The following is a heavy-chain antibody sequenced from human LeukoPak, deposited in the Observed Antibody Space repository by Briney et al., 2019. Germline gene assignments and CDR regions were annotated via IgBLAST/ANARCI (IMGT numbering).Heavy chain of an antibody. V-gene: IGHV1-69*13. Sequence: SVKVSCKASGGTFSSYAISWVRQAPGQGLEWMGGIIPIFGTANYAQKFQGRVTITADESTSTAYMELSSLRSEDTAVYYCAREWTGYSSFDPWGQGTLVTVSS. J-gene: IGHJ5*02. CDR1: GGTFSSYA. CDR2: IIPIFGTA. D-gene: IGHD6-19*01. CDR3: AREWTGYSSFDP.